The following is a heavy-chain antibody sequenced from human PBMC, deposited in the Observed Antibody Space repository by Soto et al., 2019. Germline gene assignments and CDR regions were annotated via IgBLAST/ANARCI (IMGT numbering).Heavy chain of an antibody. J-gene: IGHJ4*02. D-gene: IGHD6-13*01. V-gene: IGHV3-30-3*01. CDR1: GLTFSIYA. CDR3: ASGHTSSWYYSGY. CDR2: LSYDGSKI. Sequence: QVQLVESGGGVVQPRTSLRLSCAVSGLTFSIYAMHWVRQARGKGLEWVAVLSYDGSKIYYADSVKGRFTISRDNSKNTLYLQMNSLRAEDTAVYYCASGHTSSWYYSGYWGQGTLVTVSS.